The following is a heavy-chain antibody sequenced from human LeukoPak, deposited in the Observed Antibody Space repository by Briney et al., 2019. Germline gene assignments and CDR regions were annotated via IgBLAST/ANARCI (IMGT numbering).Heavy chain of an antibody. CDR2: IYHSGNT. J-gene: IGHJ5*01. Sequence: SETLSLTCTVSGGSISSSSYYWGWIRQPPGKGLEWIGSIYHSGNTDYNPSLKSRVTISVDTSKNQFFLKLSSVTAADTAVYYCARVGGSVYPSTGFDFWGQGTLVTVPS. D-gene: IGHD5/OR15-5a*01. V-gene: IGHV4-39*07. CDR3: ARVGGSVYPSTGFDF. CDR1: GGSISSSSYY.